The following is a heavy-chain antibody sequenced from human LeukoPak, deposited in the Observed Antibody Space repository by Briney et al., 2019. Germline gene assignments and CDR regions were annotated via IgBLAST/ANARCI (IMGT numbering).Heavy chain of an antibody. D-gene: IGHD3-3*01. J-gene: IGHJ6*03. V-gene: IGHV1-69*13. Sequence: VASVKVSCKASGGTFSSYAISWVRQAPGQGLEWMGGIIPIFGTANYAQKFQGRVTITADESTSTAYMKLSSLRSEDTAVYYCARVFLEWLLYGPHYYYYYYMDVWGKGTTVTVSS. CDR1: GGTFSSYA. CDR2: IIPIFGTA. CDR3: ARVFLEWLLYGPHYYYYYYMDV.